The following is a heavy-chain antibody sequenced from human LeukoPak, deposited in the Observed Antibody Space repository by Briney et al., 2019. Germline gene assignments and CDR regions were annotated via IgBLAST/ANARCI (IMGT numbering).Heavy chain of an antibody. Sequence: GGSLRLSCAASGFTFSSYAMSWVRQAPGKGLEWVSVIYGGGNTYYADSVKGRFTISRDNSKNTLYLQMNSLRAEDTAVHYCARGKEGVDYWGQGTLVTVSS. CDR2: IYGGGNT. CDR1: GFTFSSYA. D-gene: IGHD3-16*01. J-gene: IGHJ4*02. V-gene: IGHV3-53*01. CDR3: ARGKEGVDY.